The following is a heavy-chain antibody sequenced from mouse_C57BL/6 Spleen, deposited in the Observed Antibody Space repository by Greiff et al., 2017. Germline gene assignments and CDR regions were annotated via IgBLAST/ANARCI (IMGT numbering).Heavy chain of an antibody. CDR2: IDPSDSYT. V-gene: IGHV1-69*01. Sequence: QVQLQQPGAELVMPGASVKLSCKASGYTFTSYWMHWVKQRPGQGLEWIGEIDPSDSYTNYNQKFKGKSTLTVDKSSSTAYMQLSSLTSEDSAVYYCARGDYGSCFDYWGQGTTLTVSS. CDR3: ARGDYGSCFDY. D-gene: IGHD1-1*01. J-gene: IGHJ2*01. CDR1: GYTFTSYW.